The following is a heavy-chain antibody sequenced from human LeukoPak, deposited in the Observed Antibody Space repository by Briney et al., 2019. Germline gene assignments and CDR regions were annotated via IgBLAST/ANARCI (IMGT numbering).Heavy chain of an antibody. CDR2: ISGSGGST. D-gene: IGHD3-10*01. J-gene: IGHJ4*02. Sequence: GGSLRLSCAASGFTFSSYAMSWVRQAPGKGLEWVSAISGSGGSTYYADSVKGRFTISRDNSKNTLYLQMNSLRAEDTAVYYCAKVRRFGSGSYPFDYWGQGTLVTVSS. CDR3: AKVRRFGSGSYPFDY. CDR1: GFTFSSYA. V-gene: IGHV3-23*01.